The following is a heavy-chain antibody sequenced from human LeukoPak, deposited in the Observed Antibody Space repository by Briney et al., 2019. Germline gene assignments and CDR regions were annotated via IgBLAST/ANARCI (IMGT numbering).Heavy chain of an antibody. CDR2: IIPIFNTP. Sequence: SVKASCKASGGTFSSSAINWVRQAPGQGLEWMGGIIPIFNTPDYAQKFQGRVTITADESTRTAYMQLSSLKSEDTAVYYCARGQGDILDPLNLWGQGTMVTVSS. V-gene: IGHV1-69*01. D-gene: IGHD3-9*01. CDR1: GGTFSSSA. J-gene: IGHJ3*01. CDR3: ARGQGDILDPLNL.